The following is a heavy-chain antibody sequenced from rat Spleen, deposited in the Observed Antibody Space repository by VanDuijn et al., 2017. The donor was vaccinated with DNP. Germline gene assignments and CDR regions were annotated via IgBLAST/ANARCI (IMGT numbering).Heavy chain of an antibody. CDR2: ISSSGRKS. J-gene: IGHJ4*01. CDR1: GFTFSSYW. CDR3: TTGAGSP. Sequence: EVQLVETGGGLVQPGRSLKLSCVASGFTFSSYWMYWIRQAPGKGLEWVATISSSGRKSYYPDSVKGRFAISRDNAKSSLYLQMDSLRSEDTATYYCTTGAGSPWGQGTSVTVSS. D-gene: IGHD1-4*01. V-gene: IGHV5-58*01.